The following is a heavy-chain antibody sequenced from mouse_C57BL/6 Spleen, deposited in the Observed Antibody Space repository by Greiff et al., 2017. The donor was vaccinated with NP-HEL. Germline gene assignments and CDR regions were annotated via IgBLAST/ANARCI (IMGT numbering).Heavy chain of an antibody. J-gene: IGHJ2*01. V-gene: IGHV3-6*01. D-gene: IGHD2-3*01. CDR2: ISYDGSN. CDR3: ADGYLTEGYFDY. Sequence: EVKLMESGPGLVKPSQSLSLTCSVTGYSITSGYYWNWIRQFPGNKLEWMGYISYDGSNNYNPSLKNRISITRDTSKNQFFLKLNSVTTEDTATYYCADGYLTEGYFDYWGQGTTLTVSS. CDR1: GYSITSGYY.